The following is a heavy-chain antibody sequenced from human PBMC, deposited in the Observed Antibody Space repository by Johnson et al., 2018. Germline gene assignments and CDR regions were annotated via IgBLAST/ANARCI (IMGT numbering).Heavy chain of an antibody. J-gene: IGHJ6*02. V-gene: IGHV3-7*01. CDR2: VNQGGSET. CDR1: RITFSDFW. Sequence: EVQLVESGGGSVQPGGSLRLSCAASRITFSDFWMSWVRQAPGKGLEWVASVNQGGSETYYVDSVRGRVNISRDNAKTSLFLQMNSLRVADTAVYYWVRGHLAFEVWGQGTTVTVSS. CDR3: VRGHLAFEV. D-gene: IGHD2/OR15-2a*01.